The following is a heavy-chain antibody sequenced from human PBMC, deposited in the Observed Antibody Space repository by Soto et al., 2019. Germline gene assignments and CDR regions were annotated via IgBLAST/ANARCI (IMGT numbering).Heavy chain of an antibody. CDR1: GFIFSSHG. Sequence: QVQLVESGGGVVQPGRSLRLSCAASGFIFSSHGMHWVRQAPGKGLEWVAVISYDGSKKNYVASVKGRFTISIDTSKNTVDLQMNRLRPEDTAVYYCAKRVAAAGHLDHWGQGTLVTVSS. V-gene: IGHV3-30*18. CDR2: ISYDGSKK. J-gene: IGHJ4*02. CDR3: AKRVAAAGHLDH. D-gene: IGHD6-13*01.